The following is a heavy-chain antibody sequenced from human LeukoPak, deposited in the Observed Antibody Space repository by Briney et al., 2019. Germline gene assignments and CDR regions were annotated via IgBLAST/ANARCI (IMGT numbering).Heavy chain of an antibody. V-gene: IGHV4-39*07. CDR3: ARARSYYDSYAFDI. J-gene: IGHJ3*02. CDR1: GGSISSSSYY. CDR2: IYYSGST. D-gene: IGHD3-22*01. Sequence: SETLSLTCTVSGGSISSSSYYWGWIRQPPGKGLEWIGSIYYSGSTNYNPSLKSRVTMSVDTSKNQFSLKLSSVTAADTAVYYCARARSYYDSYAFDIWGQGTMVTVSS.